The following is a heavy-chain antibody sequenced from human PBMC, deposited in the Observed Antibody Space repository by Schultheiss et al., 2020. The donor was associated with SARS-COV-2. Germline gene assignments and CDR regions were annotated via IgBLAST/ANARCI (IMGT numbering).Heavy chain of an antibody. D-gene: IGHD3-10*01. CDR3: ARSGSGSYYYGMDV. V-gene: IGHV3-33*08. Sequence: GGSLRLSCVVSGFTFSDQYMDWVRRAPGKGLEWVAAIWYDGSNKYYADSVRGRFTISRDNFKNTLYLEMNSLRAEDTAVYYCARSGSGSYYYGMDVWGQGTTVTVSS. CDR1: GFTFSDQY. J-gene: IGHJ6*02. CDR2: IWYDGSNK.